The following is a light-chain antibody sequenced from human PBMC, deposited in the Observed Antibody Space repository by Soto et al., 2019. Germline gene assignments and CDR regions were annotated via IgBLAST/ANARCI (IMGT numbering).Light chain of an antibody. V-gene: IGLV2-11*01. CDR3: CSYAGSYTVV. CDR2: DVN. Sequence: QSVLTQPRSVSGSPGQSVTISCTGTSSDVGGYNYVSWYQQHPGKAPKLMIYDVNKRPSGVPDRFSGSKSGNTASLTISGLQAEDEADYYCCSYAGSYTVVFGGGTKVTVL. CDR1: SSDVGGYNY. J-gene: IGLJ2*01.